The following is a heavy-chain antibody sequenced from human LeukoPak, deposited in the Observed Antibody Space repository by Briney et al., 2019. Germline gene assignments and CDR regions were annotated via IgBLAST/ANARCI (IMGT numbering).Heavy chain of an antibody. CDR1: GFTFSSYG. CDR2: ISYEGTNK. V-gene: IGHV3-33*01. D-gene: IGHD1-14*01. CDR3: TRDRGTRALDY. Sequence: GRSLRHSCAATGFTFSSYGIHWVRQAPGKGLEWVALISYEGTNKYYADSVKGRFTISRDNSKNTLSLQMNSLRAEDTAVYYCTRDRGTRALDYWGQGTLVTVSS. J-gene: IGHJ4*02.